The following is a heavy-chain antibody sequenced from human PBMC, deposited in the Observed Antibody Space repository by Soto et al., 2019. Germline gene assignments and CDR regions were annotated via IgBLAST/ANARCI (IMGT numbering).Heavy chain of an antibody. CDR3: ARVDDYVWGSYRHFDY. D-gene: IGHD3-16*02. V-gene: IGHV4-30-2*01. CDR2: IYHSGST. J-gene: IGHJ4*02. Sequence: PSETLSLTCAVSGGSSSSGGYSWSWIRQPPGKGLEWIGYIYHSGSTYYNPSLKSRVTISVARSKNQFPLKLSSVTAADTAVYYCARVDDYVWGSYRHFDYWGQGTLVTVSS. CDR1: GGSSSSGGYS.